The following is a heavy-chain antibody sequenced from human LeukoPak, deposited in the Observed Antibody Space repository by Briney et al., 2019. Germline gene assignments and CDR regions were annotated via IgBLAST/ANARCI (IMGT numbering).Heavy chain of an antibody. CDR3: ARGLSPRINMVRGVRPPFRGVFDY. D-gene: IGHD3-10*01. V-gene: IGHV4-34*01. CDR2: INHSGST. CDR1: GGSFSGYY. J-gene: IGHJ4*02. Sequence: SETLSLTCTVYGGSFSGYYWSWIRQPPGKGLEWIGEINHSGSTNYNPSLKSRVTISVDTSKNQFSLKLSSVTAADTAVYYCARGLSPRINMVRGVRPPFRGVFDYWGQGTLVTVSS.